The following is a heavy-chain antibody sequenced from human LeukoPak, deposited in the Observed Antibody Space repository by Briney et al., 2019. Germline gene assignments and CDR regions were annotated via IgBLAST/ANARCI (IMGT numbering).Heavy chain of an antibody. J-gene: IGHJ4*02. V-gene: IGHV3-30-3*01. CDR1: GFTFSSYA. CDR2: ISYDGSNK. CDR3: ARDPAHYYDSSGYYYFDY. Sequence: GGSLRLSCAASGFTFSSYAMHWVRQAPGKGLEWVAVISYDGSNKYYADSVKGRFTISRDNSKNTLYLQVNSLRAEDTAVYYCARDPAHYYDSSGYYYFDYWGQGTLVTVSS. D-gene: IGHD3-22*01.